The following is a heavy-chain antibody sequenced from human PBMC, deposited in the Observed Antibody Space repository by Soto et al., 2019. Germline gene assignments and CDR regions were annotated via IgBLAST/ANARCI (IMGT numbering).Heavy chain of an antibody. D-gene: IGHD6-13*01. CDR1: GFTFSNYA. J-gene: IGHJ4*02. V-gene: IGHV3-23*01. CDR2: ISGSGGST. CDR3: AKDKGRSWYHIDY. Sequence: EVQLLESGGGLVQPGGSLRLSCAASGFTFSNYAVTWVLQAPGKGLEWVSTISGSGGSTYYAVSVKGPFTIARDNSKDKLNMQMNSLRAEDTAVYYCAKDKGRSWYHIDYLGQGTLVNFSS.